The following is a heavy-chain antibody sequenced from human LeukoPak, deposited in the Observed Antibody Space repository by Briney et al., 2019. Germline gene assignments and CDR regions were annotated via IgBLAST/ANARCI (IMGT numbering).Heavy chain of an antibody. D-gene: IGHD2-15*01. CDR2: IIPIFGTA. V-gene: IGHV1-69*13. Sequence: SVKVSCKASGGTFSSYAISWVRQAPGQGLEWMGGIIPIFGTANYAQKFQGRVTITADESTSTAYMELSSLRSEDTAVYYCASGYCSGGSCYSGYYFDYWGQGTLVTVSS. J-gene: IGHJ4*02. CDR3: ASGYCSGGSCYSGYYFDY. CDR1: GGTFSSYA.